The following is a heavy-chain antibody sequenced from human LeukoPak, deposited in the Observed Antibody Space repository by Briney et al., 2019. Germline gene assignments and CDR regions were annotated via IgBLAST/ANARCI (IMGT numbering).Heavy chain of an antibody. CDR3: ARHKGGSNGYWPRPVDC. CDR1: GDSISSSTYY. J-gene: IGHJ4*02. CDR2: ISESGST. D-gene: IGHD3-22*01. V-gene: IGHV4-39*01. Sequence: SETLSLTCTVSGDSISSSTYYWGWIRQPPGKGLEWIGSISESGSTYHNPSLESRVTISVDTSKNQFSLKLNFVTAADTAVYYCARHKGGSNGYWPRPVDCWGQGTLVTVSS.